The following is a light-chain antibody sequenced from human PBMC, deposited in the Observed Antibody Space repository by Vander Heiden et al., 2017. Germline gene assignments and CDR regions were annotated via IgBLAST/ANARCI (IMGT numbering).Light chain of an antibody. J-gene: IGKJ2*01. CDR2: LGS. Sequence: DIVMTQSPLSLPVTPGEPASISCRSSQSLLHSNGYNYLDWYLQKPGQSPQLLIYLGSNRASGVPDRFSGSGSGTDFTLKISRMEAEDVGVYYCRQALQTPATFGQGTKLEIK. CDR3: RQALQTPAT. V-gene: IGKV2-28*01. CDR1: QSLLHSNGYNY.